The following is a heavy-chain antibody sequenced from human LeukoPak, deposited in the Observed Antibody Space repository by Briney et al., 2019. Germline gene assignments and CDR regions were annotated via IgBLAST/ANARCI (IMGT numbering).Heavy chain of an antibody. D-gene: IGHD3-22*01. V-gene: IGHV3-74*01. J-gene: IGHJ3*02. CDR2: VNSDGSGT. Sequence: GGSLRLSCAASGFTFSRYSMHWVRQAPGKGLVWVSHVNSDGSGTDYADSVKGRFTISRDNAKNTLYLQMNSLRVEDTAVYYCARGLFLSGYLDAFDIWGQGTVVTVSS. CDR1: GFTFSRYS. CDR3: ARGLFLSGYLDAFDI.